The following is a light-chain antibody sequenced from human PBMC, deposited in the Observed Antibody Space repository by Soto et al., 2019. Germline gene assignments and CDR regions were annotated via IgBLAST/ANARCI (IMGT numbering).Light chain of an antibody. CDR2: GNN. CDR3: SSYTSSSTLYV. V-gene: IGLV1-40*01. Sequence: QSALTQPPSVSGAPGQRVTISCTGSSSNIGANYDVHWYQHRPGTAPKLLIFGNNNRPSGVPDRFSGSKSGTSASLAITGLQAEDEADYYCSSYTSSSTLYVFGTGTKVTVL. CDR1: SSNIGANYD. J-gene: IGLJ1*01.